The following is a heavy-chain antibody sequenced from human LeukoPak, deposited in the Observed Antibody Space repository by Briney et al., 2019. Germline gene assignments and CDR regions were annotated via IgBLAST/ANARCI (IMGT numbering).Heavy chain of an antibody. V-gene: IGHV1-69*05. Sequence: SVKVSCKASGGTFSSYAISWVRQAPGQGLEWMGRIIPIFGTANYAQKFQGRVTITTDESTSTAYMELSSLRSEDTAVYYCARFTYYDFWSGTEDFDPWGQGTLVTVSS. CDR3: ARFTYYDFWSGTEDFDP. J-gene: IGHJ5*02. D-gene: IGHD3-3*01. CDR2: IIPIFGTA. CDR1: GGTFSSYA.